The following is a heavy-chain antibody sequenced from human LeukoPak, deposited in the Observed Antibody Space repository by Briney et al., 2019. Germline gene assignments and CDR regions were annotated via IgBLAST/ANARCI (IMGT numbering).Heavy chain of an antibody. CDR3: ARDQYYYGSGSYRFDY. CDR1: GVSISSYY. J-gene: IGHJ4*02. D-gene: IGHD3-10*01. CDR2: FHSSGST. V-gene: IGHV4-4*07. Sequence: PSKTLSLTCTVSGVSISSYYWSWIRQPAGKGLEWIGRFHSSGSTNYNPSLKSRVTMSVDTSKNQFSLKLSSVTAADTAVYCCARDQYYYGSGSYRFDYWGQGTLVTVSS.